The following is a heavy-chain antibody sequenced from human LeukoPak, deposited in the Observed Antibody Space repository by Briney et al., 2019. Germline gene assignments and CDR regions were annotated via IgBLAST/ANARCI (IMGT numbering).Heavy chain of an antibody. CDR1: GGSISSYY. D-gene: IGHD2-15*01. V-gene: IGHV4-59*01. J-gene: IGHJ5*02. CDR3: ARDSVGGSRYNWFDP. Sequence: SETLSLTCTVSGGSISSYYWSWIRQPPEKGLEWIGYIYYSGSTNYNPSLKSRVTISVDTSKNQFSLKLSSVTAADTAVYYCARDSVGGSRYNWFDPWGQGTLVTVSS. CDR2: IYYSGST.